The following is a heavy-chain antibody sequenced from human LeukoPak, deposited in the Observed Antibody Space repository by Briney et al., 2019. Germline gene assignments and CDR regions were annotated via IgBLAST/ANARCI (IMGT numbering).Heavy chain of an antibody. Sequence: GGSLRLSCAASGFTFSSYWMSWVRQAPGKGLEWVANIKQDGSGKYYVDSVKGRFTISRDNAKNSLYLQMNSLRAEDTAVYYCARETSTSSSWYNWSIKNYYYYGMDVWGQGTTVTVSS. CDR3: ARETSTSSSWYNWSIKNYYYYGMDV. D-gene: IGHD6-13*01. CDR2: IKQDGSGK. V-gene: IGHV3-7*01. J-gene: IGHJ6*02. CDR1: GFTFSSYW.